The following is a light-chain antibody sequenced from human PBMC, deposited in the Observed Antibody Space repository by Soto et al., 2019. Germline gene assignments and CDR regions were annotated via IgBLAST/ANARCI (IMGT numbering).Light chain of an antibody. CDR1: SSDVGFSNY. V-gene: IGLV2-14*01. J-gene: IGLJ1*01. CDR2: DVS. CDR3: SSYTSSSTDV. Sequence: ALTQPASVSGSPGQSITISCTGTSSDVGFSNYVFWYQQHPGKAPKLIISDVSNRPSGVSNRFSGSKSGNTASLTISGLQAEDEADYYCSSYTSSSTDVFGTGTKLTVL.